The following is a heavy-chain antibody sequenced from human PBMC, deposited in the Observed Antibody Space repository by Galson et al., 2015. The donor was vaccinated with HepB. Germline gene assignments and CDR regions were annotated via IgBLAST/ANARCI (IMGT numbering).Heavy chain of an antibody. Sequence: SLRLSCAASGFTFSSYSMNWVRQAPGKGLEWVSSISSSSSYIYYADSVKGRFTISRDNAKNSLYLQMNSLRAEDTAVYYCARCTPYTDYNQAYGMDVWGQGTTVTVSS. CDR1: GFTFSSYS. V-gene: IGHV3-21*01. J-gene: IGHJ6*02. D-gene: IGHD4-11*01. CDR2: ISSSSSYI. CDR3: ARCTPYTDYNQAYGMDV.